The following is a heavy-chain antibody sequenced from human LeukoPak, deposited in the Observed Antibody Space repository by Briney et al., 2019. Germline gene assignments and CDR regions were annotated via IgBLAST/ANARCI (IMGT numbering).Heavy chain of an antibody. V-gene: IGHV4-31*03. Sequence: PSETLSLTCTVSGGSISSGGYYWSWIRQHPGKGLEWIGYIYYSGSTCYNPSLKSRVTISVDTSKNQFSLKLSSVTAADTAVYYCAREETYYYDSSGYSSAPDAFDIWGQGTMVTVSS. D-gene: IGHD3-22*01. J-gene: IGHJ3*02. CDR1: GGSISSGGYY. CDR2: IYYSGST. CDR3: AREETYYYDSSGYSSAPDAFDI.